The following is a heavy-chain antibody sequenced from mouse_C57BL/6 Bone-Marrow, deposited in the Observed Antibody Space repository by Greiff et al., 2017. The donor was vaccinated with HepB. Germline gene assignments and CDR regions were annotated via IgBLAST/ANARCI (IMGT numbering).Heavy chain of an antibody. CDR3: APLLLRGAMDD. CDR1: GYTFTSYG. Sequence: VQLQQSGAELARPGASVKLSCKASGYTFTSYGISWVKQRTGQGLEWIGEIYPRSGNTYYNEKFKGKATLTADKYSSTAYMELRSLTSEDSAVYFCAPLLLRGAMDDWGQGTSVTVSS. D-gene: IGHD1-1*01. J-gene: IGHJ4*01. V-gene: IGHV1-81*01. CDR2: IYPRSGNT.